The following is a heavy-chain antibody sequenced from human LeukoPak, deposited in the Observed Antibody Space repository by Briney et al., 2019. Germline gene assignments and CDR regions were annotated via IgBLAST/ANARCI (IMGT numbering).Heavy chain of an antibody. Sequence: SETLSLTCAVSGGSISSGDYSWSWVRQPPGKGLEWIGYIYHTGGTFYNPSLNSRVTMSADRSKNQFSLKLSSVTAADTAVYYCARDHSVTGYWYFDLWGRGTLVTVSS. J-gene: IGHJ2*01. CDR3: ARDHSVTGYWYFDL. V-gene: IGHV4-30-2*01. D-gene: IGHD2-21*02. CDR2: IYHTGGT. CDR1: GGSISSGDYS.